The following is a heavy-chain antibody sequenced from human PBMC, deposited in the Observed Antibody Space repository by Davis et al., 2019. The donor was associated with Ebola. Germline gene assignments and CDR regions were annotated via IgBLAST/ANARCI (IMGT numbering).Heavy chain of an antibody. Sequence: GESLKISCKGSGYSFTSYWIGWVRQMPGKGLEWMGIIYPGDSDTRYSPSFQGQVTISADKSISTAYLQWSSLKASDTAMYYCARQTAGYGGNFEFDYWGQGTLVTVSS. V-gene: IGHV5-51*01. J-gene: IGHJ4*02. CDR2: IYPGDSDT. D-gene: IGHD4-23*01. CDR1: GYSFTSYW. CDR3: ARQTAGYGGNFEFDY.